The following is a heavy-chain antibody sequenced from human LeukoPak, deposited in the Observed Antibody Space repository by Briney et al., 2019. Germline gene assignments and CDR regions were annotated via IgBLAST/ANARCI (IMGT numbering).Heavy chain of an antibody. Sequence: PGRSLRLSCAASGFTFDHYAMHWVRQAPGKGLEWVSGISWNSGTIGYADSVKGRFTISRDNAKNSLYLQMNSLRAGDTALYYCGRGVTRYYYYHGMDVWGQGTTVTVSS. CDR3: GRGVTRYYYYHGMDV. CDR2: ISWNSGTI. D-gene: IGHD3-10*01. V-gene: IGHV3-9*01. J-gene: IGHJ6*02. CDR1: GFTFDHYA.